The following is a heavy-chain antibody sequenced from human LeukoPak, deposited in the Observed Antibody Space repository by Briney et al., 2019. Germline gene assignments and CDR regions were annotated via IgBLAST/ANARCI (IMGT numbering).Heavy chain of an antibody. D-gene: IGHD3-3*01. CDR2: IYTSGST. CDR1: GGSISSGSYY. CDR3: ARVLQYYDFWSATHPDAFDI. V-gene: IGHV4-61*02. J-gene: IGHJ3*02. Sequence: SQTLSLTCTVSGGSISSGSYYWSWIRQPAGKGLEWIGRIYTSGSTNYNPSLKSRVTISVDTSKNQFSLKLSSVTAADTAVYYCARVLQYYDFWSATHPDAFDIWGQGTMVTVSS.